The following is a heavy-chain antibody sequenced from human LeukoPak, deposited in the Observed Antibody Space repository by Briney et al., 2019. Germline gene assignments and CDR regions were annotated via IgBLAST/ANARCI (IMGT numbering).Heavy chain of an antibody. CDR3: ARELPVTRLVYYFDS. J-gene: IGHJ4*02. D-gene: IGHD4-17*01. V-gene: IGHV6-1*01. CDR1: GDSVSTNSAT. Sequence: SQTLSLTCAISGDSVSTNSATWNWIRQSPSRGLEWLGRTYYRSKWYNDYAGSVKSRITINPDKSKNQFSLQLTSVTPEDTAVYFCARELPVTRLVYYFDSRGQGTLVTVSS. CDR2: TYYRSKWYN.